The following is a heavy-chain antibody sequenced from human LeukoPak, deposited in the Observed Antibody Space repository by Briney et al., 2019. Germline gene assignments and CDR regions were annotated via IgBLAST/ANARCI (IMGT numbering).Heavy chain of an antibody. CDR3: ARASPGYCSGGSCSPPDY. D-gene: IGHD2-15*01. Sequence: VASVTVSCTASGYTFTSYDINWVRQATGQGLEWMGWMNPNSGNTGYAQKFQGRVTMTRNTSISTAYMELSSLRSEDTAVYYCARASPGYCSGGSCSPPDYWGQGTLVTVSS. V-gene: IGHV1-8*01. J-gene: IGHJ4*02. CDR2: MNPNSGNT. CDR1: GYTFTSYD.